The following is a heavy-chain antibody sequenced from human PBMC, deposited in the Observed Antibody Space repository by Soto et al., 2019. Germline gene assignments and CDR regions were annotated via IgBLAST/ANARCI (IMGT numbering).Heavy chain of an antibody. J-gene: IGHJ6*02. D-gene: IGHD6-6*01. Sequence: VGSLRLSCAASGFTFSSYAMHWVRQAPGKGLEWVAVISYDGSNKYYADSVKGRFTISRDNSKNTLYLQMNSLRAEDTAVYYCAKDFLAARRFYYYYGMDVWGQGTTVTVSS. CDR3: AKDFLAARRFYYYYGMDV. CDR2: ISYDGSNK. CDR1: GFTFSSYA. V-gene: IGHV3-30*04.